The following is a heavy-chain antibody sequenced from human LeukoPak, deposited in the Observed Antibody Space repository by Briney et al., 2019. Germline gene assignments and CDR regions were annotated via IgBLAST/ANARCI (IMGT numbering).Heavy chain of an antibody. D-gene: IGHD1-14*01. CDR1: GFTVITND. Sequence: GGSLRLSCAASGFTVITNDMTWVRQAPGKGLEWVSVLYSDGNTKYSDSVQGRFTISRENSKNTLYLEMNSLSPDDTAVYYCARGVEPLAANTLAYWGQGTLVTVSS. CDR2: LYSDGNT. V-gene: IGHV3-53*01. J-gene: IGHJ4*02. CDR3: ARGVEPLAANTLAY.